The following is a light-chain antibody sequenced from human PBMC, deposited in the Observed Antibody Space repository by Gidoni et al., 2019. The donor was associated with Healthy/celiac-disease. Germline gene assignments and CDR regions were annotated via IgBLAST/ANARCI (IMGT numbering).Light chain of an antibody. CDR2: GAS. Sequence: EIVMTQHPATLSVSPGDRATLSGSASQSVSSNLAWYQQKPGQAPRVLIYGASTRATGIPARFSGSGSGTEFTLTISSLQSEDFAVYYCQQYNNWPPLTFGGGTKVEIK. V-gene: IGKV3-15*01. CDR3: QQYNNWPPLT. J-gene: IGKJ4*01. CDR1: QSVSSN.